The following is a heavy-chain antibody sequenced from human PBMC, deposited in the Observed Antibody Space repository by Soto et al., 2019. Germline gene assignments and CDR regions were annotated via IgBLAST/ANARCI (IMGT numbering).Heavy chain of an antibody. Sequence: QVQLVQSGAEVKKPGSSVKVSCKASGGTFSSYTISWVRQAPGQGLEWMGRIIPILGIANYAQKFQGRVTITADKPTSTAYMELSSLRSEDTAVYYCARVRIAAAGKAEYFQHWGQGTLVTVSS. D-gene: IGHD6-13*01. V-gene: IGHV1-69*02. CDR2: IIPILGIA. CDR3: ARVRIAAAGKAEYFQH. J-gene: IGHJ1*01. CDR1: GGTFSSYT.